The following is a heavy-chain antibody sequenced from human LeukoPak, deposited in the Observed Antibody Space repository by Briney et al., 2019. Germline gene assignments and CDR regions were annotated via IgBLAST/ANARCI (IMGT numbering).Heavy chain of an antibody. Sequence: GGSLRLSCAASGFTFSDYTMNWVRQAPGKGLEWVSSISSSSSYIYYADSVKGRFTISRDNAKNSLYLQMNSLRAEDTAVYYCARDTNLLGYCSSTSCVSDYWGQGTLVTVSS. J-gene: IGHJ4*02. CDR1: GFTFSDYT. D-gene: IGHD2-2*01. CDR3: ARDTNLLGYCSSTSCVSDY. V-gene: IGHV3-21*01. CDR2: ISSSSSYI.